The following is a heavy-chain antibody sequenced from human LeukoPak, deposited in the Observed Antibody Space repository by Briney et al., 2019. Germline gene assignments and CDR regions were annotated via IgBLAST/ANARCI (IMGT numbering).Heavy chain of an antibody. J-gene: IGHJ4*02. D-gene: IGHD3-10*01. CDR1: GFTFNTYW. CDR2: IKQDGSEK. Sequence: GGSLRLSCAASGFTFNTYWMTWVRQAPGKGLEWVANIKQDGSEKYYVDSVEGRFTISRDNAKNSLYLQMNSLRAEDTAVYYCARVVYYGSGSYLVYYFDYWDQGTLVTVSS. CDR3: ARVVYYGSGSYLVYYFDY. V-gene: IGHV3-7*01.